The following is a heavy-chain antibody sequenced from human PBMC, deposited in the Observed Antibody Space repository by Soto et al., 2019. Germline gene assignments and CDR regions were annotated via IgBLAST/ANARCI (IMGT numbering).Heavy chain of an antibody. CDR3: AKDWATPVAGRFLDS. D-gene: IGHD6-19*01. CDR1: GFNFSDYA. Sequence: GGSLRLSCAASGFNFSDYAMHWVRQAPGKGLEWLAIISYEGSNKYSAGSVKGRFTISRDNSKNTLYLQMNSLRPEDTAVYYCAKDWATPVAGRFLDSWGQGTPVTVSS. CDR2: ISYEGSNK. V-gene: IGHV3-30*18. J-gene: IGHJ4*02.